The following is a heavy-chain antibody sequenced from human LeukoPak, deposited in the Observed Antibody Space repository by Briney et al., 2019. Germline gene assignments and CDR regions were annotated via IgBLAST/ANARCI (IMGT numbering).Heavy chain of an antibody. Sequence: GGSLRLSCAASGFTFSSYAMRWVRQAPGKGLQWVSAISGDGVSAFYADSVKGRFTISRDNSKNTLYLQMNSLRAEDTAVYYCARGSGYYFDYWGQGTLVTVSS. D-gene: IGHD6-19*01. J-gene: IGHJ4*02. CDR2: ISGDGVSA. CDR3: ARGSGYYFDY. CDR1: GFTFSSYA. V-gene: IGHV3-23*01.